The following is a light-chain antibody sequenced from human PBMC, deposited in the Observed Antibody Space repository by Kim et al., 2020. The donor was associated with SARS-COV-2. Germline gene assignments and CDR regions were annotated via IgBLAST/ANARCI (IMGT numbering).Light chain of an antibody. Sequence: DIVLTQSPGTLSLSPGERAALTCRASHSVSSSHLAWYQQKSGQAPRLLIYDASRRATGVPDRCSGSGSGTDFTLTISRLEPEDVAVYYCQQYDSSPYTFGQGNRMEI. J-gene: IGKJ2*01. CDR1: HSVSSSH. CDR3: QQYDSSPYT. V-gene: IGKV3-20*01. CDR2: DAS.